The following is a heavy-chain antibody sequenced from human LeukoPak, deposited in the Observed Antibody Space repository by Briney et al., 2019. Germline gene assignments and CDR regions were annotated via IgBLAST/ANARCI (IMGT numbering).Heavy chain of an antibody. Sequence: ASVKVSCKASGYSFTGYYMHWVRQAPGQGLEWMGWINPNSGDTKYAQKFQGRVTMTRDTSISTAYMELTRLRSDDTAVYYCARGGLRVMVYRLYYMDVWGKGTAVTVSS. V-gene: IGHV1-2*02. D-gene: IGHD2-8*01. CDR1: GYSFTGYY. CDR2: INPNSGDT. J-gene: IGHJ6*03. CDR3: ARGGLRVMVYRLYYMDV.